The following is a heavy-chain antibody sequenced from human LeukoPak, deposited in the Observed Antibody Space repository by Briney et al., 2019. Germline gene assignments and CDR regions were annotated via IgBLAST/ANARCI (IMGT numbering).Heavy chain of an antibody. CDR3: AKDVLRLNYGYFDL. V-gene: IGHV3-23*01. CDR2: ISYSSGSI. D-gene: IGHD2-21*02. Sequence: GGSLRLSYAASGFTLSNYAMSWVRQAPGKGPEWVAGISYSSGSIYYSDSVKDRFTISRDNSKNTLYLQMNSLRADDTAVYYCAKDVLRLNYGYFDLWGRGSLVTVSS. CDR1: GFTLSNYA. J-gene: IGHJ2*01.